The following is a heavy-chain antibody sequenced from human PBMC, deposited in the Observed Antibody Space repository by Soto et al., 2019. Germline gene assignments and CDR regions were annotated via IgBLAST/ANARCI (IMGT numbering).Heavy chain of an antibody. CDR2: IYPSDSDT. CDR1: GYNFAGYW. Sequence: GESLKISCKGSGYNFAGYWLAWVRQIPGKGLELMGSIYPSDSDTRYRPSFQGQVTISADKSISSAYLQWSSLRASDTAMYYCARGGVSTRTFDYWGQGTPVTVAS. V-gene: IGHV5-51*01. J-gene: IGHJ4*02. CDR3: ARGGVSTRTFDY. D-gene: IGHD3-3*01.